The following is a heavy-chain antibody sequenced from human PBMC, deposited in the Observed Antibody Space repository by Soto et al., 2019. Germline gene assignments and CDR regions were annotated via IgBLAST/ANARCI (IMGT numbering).Heavy chain of an antibody. V-gene: IGHV3-7*01. CDR3: ARDAGYCSGGSCFRQDY. J-gene: IGHJ4*02. CDR1: GFTFSSYW. D-gene: IGHD2-15*01. CDR2: IKQDGSEK. Sequence: EVQLVESGGGLVQPGGSLRLSCAASGFTFSSYWMSWVRQAPGKGLEWVANIKQDGSEKYYVDSVKGRFTISRDNAKNSLYLQMNSLRAEDTAVYYCARDAGYCSGGSCFRQDYWGQGTLVTVSS.